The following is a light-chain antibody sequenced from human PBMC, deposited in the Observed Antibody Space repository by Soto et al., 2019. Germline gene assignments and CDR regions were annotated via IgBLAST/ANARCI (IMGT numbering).Light chain of an antibody. CDR1: SSDVGGYNY. CDR3: SSYTTSSII. CDR2: EVS. Sequence: QSALTQPASVSESPGQSITISCTGTSSDVGGYNYVSWYQHHPGKAPKLMIYEVSNRPSGVSNRFSGSKSDNTASLTISGLQAEDEADYYCSSYTTSSIIFGTGTKLTVL. J-gene: IGLJ1*01. V-gene: IGLV2-14*01.